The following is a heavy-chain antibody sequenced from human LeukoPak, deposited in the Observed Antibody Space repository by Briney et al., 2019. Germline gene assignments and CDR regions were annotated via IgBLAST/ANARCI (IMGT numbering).Heavy chain of an antibody. V-gene: IGHV3-30*02. J-gene: IGHJ4*02. CDR1: GFTFSSHG. CDR2: IQYDGSSI. Sequence: GASLWLSCAASGFTFSSHGMHWVRQAPGKGLQWVAYIQYDGSSIYYVESVKGRFTVSRDNSKNILFLQMKSLRDEDTAVYYCARRHTIFGVVTVNDFEFWGQGTLVTVSS. CDR3: ARRHTIFGVVTVNDFEF. D-gene: IGHD3-3*01.